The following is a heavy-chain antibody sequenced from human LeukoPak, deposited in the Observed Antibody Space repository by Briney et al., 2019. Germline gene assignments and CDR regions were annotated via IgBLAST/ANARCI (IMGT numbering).Heavy chain of an antibody. J-gene: IGHJ4*02. CDR3: WGGGWKKPFDY. CDR2: FIPIFATA. CDR1: GGTFSSYA. D-gene: IGHD2-21*01. V-gene: IGHV1-69*13. Sequence: SVKVSCKASGGTFSSYAISWVRQAPGQGLEWMGGFIPIFATANYAQKFQGRVTITADESTSTAYMELSSLRSEDTAVYYCWGGGWKKPFDYWGQGTLVTVSS.